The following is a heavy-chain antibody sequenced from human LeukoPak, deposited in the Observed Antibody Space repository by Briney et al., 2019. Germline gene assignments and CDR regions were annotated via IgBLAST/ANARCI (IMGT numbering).Heavy chain of an antibody. CDR1: GFTFSGYW. J-gene: IGHJ4*02. CDR3: TRGYGSSLGGY. V-gene: IGHV3-74*01. CDR2: INSDGSGT. Sequence: QTGGSLRLSCAASGFTFSGYWMHWVRQAPGKGLVWVSRINSDGSGTSYADSVKGRFTISRDNAKNTLYLQMNSLRAEDTAVYYCTRGYGSSLGGYWGQGTLVTVSS. D-gene: IGHD3-16*01.